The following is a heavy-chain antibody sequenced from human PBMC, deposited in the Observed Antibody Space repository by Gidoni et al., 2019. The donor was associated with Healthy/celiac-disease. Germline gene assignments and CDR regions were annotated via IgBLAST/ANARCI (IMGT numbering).Heavy chain of an antibody. D-gene: IGHD5-12*01. V-gene: IGHV3-11*05. J-gene: IGHJ3*02. CDR1: GFPFSAYY. Sequence: QVQLVESGGGLVKPGGSLRLSCAASGFPFSAYYMSWIRQAPGKGLEWVSYISSSSSYTNYADSVKGRFTISRDNAKNSLYLQMNSLRAEDTAVYYCARDKSPDVAENAFDIWGQGTMVTVSS. CDR3: ARDKSPDVAENAFDI. CDR2: ISSSSSYT.